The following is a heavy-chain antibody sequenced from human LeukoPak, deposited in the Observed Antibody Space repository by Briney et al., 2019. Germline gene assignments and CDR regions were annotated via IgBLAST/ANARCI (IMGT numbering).Heavy chain of an antibody. D-gene: IGHD3-3*01. CDR3: ARHRGAVSYDFWSGFHDAFDI. V-gene: IGHV5-51*01. Sequence: GESLKISCKGSGYSFTSYRIGWVRQMPGKGLEWMGIIYPGDSDTRYSPSFQGQVAISADKSISTAYLQWSSLKASDTAMYYCARHRGAVSYDFWSGFHDAFDIWGQGTMVTVSS. CDR1: GYSFTSYR. J-gene: IGHJ3*02. CDR2: IYPGDSDT.